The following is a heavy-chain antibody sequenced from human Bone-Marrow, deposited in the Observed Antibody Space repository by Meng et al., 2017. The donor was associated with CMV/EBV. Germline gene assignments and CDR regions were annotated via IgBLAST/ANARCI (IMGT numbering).Heavy chain of an antibody. D-gene: IGHD2-2*01. CDR2: ISSSSSYI. V-gene: IGHV3-21*01. CDR3: ARDLEGFLPAAINYYGMDV. CDR1: GFTFSSYS. Sequence: GESLKISCAASGFTFSSYSMNWVRQAPGKGLEWVSFISSSSSYIYYADSVKGRFTISRDNAKNSLYLQMNSLRAEDTAVYYCARDLEGFLPAAINYYGMDVWGQGTTVTVPS. J-gene: IGHJ6*02.